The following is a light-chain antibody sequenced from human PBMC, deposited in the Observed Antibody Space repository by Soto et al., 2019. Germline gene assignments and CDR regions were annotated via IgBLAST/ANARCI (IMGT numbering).Light chain of an antibody. J-gene: IGKJ4*01. CDR3: QQYGSSPPLT. CDR2: GAS. Sequence: EIVLMQSPGTLSLSPGERATLSCRASQSVSNNYVAWYQQKPGQAPRLLIAGASSRATGIPDRFSGSGSGTDFTLNLSRLEPEDFAVYYCQQYGSSPPLTFGGGTKVEIK. V-gene: IGKV3-20*01. CDR1: QSVSNNY.